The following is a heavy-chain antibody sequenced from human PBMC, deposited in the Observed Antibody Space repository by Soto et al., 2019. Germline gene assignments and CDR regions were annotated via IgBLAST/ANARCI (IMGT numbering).Heavy chain of an antibody. D-gene: IGHD6-6*01. J-gene: IGHJ5*02. V-gene: IGHV3-74*01. Sequence: GGSLRLSCAASGFTFSNYWMHWVRQAPGKGLVWVSRINSDGSTTTYADSVKGRFTISRDNARNTLYLQMNSLRAEDTAVYYCARRKYSSSLDWFDPWGQGTLVTVSS. CDR1: GFTFSNYW. CDR2: INSDGSTT. CDR3: ARRKYSSSLDWFDP.